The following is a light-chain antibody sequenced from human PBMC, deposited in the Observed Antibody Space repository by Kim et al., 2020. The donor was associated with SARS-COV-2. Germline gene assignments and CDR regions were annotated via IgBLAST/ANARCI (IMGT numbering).Light chain of an antibody. J-gene: IGKJ1*01. Sequence: DIQMTQSPSTLSASVGDRVTITCRASQSISRWLGWYQQKPGTAPKLLIYEASKLESGVPSRFSGSGSGTEFTLTVSGLQPDDFATYYCQQYDDFGTFGQGTKVDIK. CDR3: QQYDDFGT. CDR1: QSISRW. V-gene: IGKV1-5*03. CDR2: EAS.